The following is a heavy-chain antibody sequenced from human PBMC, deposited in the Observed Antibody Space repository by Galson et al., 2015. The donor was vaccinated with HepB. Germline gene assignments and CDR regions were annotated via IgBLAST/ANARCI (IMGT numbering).Heavy chain of an antibody. V-gene: IGHV3-74*03. Sequence: SLRLSCAASGFTLNKYRMHWVRQVPGKGLVWVSRISSDGSRTTYADSVKGRFTISRDNAKNTLYLQMNTLRAEDTAVYYCARGENYLDSSEFDHWGQGTLVTVSS. D-gene: IGHD3-22*01. J-gene: IGHJ4*02. CDR3: ARGENYLDSSEFDH. CDR2: ISSDGSRT. CDR1: GFTLNKYR.